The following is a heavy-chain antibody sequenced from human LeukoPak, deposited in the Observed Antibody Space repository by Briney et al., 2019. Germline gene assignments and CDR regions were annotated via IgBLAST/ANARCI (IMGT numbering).Heavy chain of an antibody. CDR3: ARQTYYDFWSGYYRGYFDY. D-gene: IGHD3-3*01. Sequence: ASVKVSCKASGYTFTSYYMHWVRQAPGQGLGWMGIINPSGGSTSYAQKFQGRVTMTRDTSTSTVYMELSSLRSEDTAVYYCARQTYYDFWSGYYRGYFDYWGQGTLVTLSS. V-gene: IGHV1-46*01. CDR2: INPSGGST. CDR1: GYTFTSYY. J-gene: IGHJ4*02.